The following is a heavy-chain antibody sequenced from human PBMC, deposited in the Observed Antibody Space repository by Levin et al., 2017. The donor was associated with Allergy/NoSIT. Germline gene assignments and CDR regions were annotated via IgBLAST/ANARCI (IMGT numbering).Heavy chain of an antibody. Sequence: ETLSLTCAASGFLFSDAWMNWVRQAPGKGLEWVARIKRKIESEATDYGAPARGRFTISREDSENTLYLQMNSLKAEDTAVYYCTADLPQSSGFSNDYWGQGTLVTVSS. V-gene: IGHV3-15*07. J-gene: IGHJ4*02. CDR2: IKRKIESEAT. D-gene: IGHD3-22*01. CDR1: GFLFSDAW. CDR3: TADLPQSSGFSNDY.